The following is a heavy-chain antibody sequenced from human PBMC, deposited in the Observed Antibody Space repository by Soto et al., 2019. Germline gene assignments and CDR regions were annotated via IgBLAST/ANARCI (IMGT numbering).Heavy chain of an antibody. CDR1: GGTFSSYA. CDR2: IIPIFGTA. V-gene: IGHV1-69*13. D-gene: IGHD3-3*01. Sequence: SVKVSCKASGGTFSSYAISWVRQAPGQGLEWMGGIIPIFGTANYAQKFQGRVTITADESTSTAYMELSSLRSEDTAVYYCARGNTYYDFWSGYSDYFDYWGQGTLVTSPQ. CDR3: ARGNTYYDFWSGYSDYFDY. J-gene: IGHJ4*02.